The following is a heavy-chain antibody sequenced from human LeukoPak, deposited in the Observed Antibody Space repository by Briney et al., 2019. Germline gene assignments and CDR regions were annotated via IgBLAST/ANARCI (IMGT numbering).Heavy chain of an antibody. CDR3: ARDIYGGNPRTDH. V-gene: IGHV3-48*02. CDR2: ISSRGDTI. Sequence: QAGGSLRLSCVASGVTLSNYAMSWARQAPGKGLAWISYISSRGDTIYYAESVQGRFTISRDNAKSSLYLQMNSLRDGDTGVYYCARDIYGGNPRTDHWGPGTLVTVSS. D-gene: IGHD4-23*01. CDR1: GVTLSNYA. J-gene: IGHJ4*02.